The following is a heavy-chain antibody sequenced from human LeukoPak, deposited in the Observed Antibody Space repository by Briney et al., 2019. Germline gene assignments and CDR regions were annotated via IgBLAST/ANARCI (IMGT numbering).Heavy chain of an antibody. V-gene: IGHV4-4*02. D-gene: IGHD1-26*01. J-gene: IGHJ4*02. CDR3: AREIVGAPTPGAY. Sequence: SETLSLTCAVSGVSISSSNWWSWVRQPPGKGLEWIGEIYHSGSTNYNPSLKGRVTISVDKSKNQFSLKLSSVTAADTAVYYCAREIVGAPTPGAYWGQGILVTVSS. CDR2: IYHSGST. CDR1: GVSISSSNW.